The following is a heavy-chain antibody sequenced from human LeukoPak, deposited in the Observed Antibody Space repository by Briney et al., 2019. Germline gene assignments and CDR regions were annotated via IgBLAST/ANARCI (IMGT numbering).Heavy chain of an antibody. V-gene: IGHV3-11*04. CDR1: GFSFSDYY. CDR2: ISYGGGTK. D-gene: IGHD2-15*01. J-gene: IGHJ6*03. CDR3: VRGGQCSGGSCYADYFYYYMDV. Sequence: GGSLRLSCAASGFSFSDYYINWIRQAPGKGLEWVSYISYGGGTKHYADSVKGRFTVSRDNAKNSVILHMNSLRDEDTAVYYCVRGGQCSGGSCYADYFYYYMDVWGKGTTVTVSS.